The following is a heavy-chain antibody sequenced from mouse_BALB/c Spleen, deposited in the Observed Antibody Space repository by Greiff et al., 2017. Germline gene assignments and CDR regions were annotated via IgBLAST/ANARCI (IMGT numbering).Heavy chain of an antibody. Sequence: EVKLVESGGGLVQPGGSLKLSCAASGFTFSSYGMSWVRQTPDKRLELVATINSNGGSTYYPDSVKGRFTISRDNAKNTLYLQMSSLKSEDTAMYYCARDRGLLLFFAYWGQGTLVTVSA. CDR3: ARDRGLLLFFAY. V-gene: IGHV5-6-3*01. CDR1: GFTFSSYG. J-gene: IGHJ3*01. D-gene: IGHD2-3*01. CDR2: INSNGGST.